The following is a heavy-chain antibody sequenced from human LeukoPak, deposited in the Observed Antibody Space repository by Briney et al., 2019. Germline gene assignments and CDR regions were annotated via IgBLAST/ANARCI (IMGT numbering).Heavy chain of an antibody. CDR2: IYSGGNT. V-gene: IGHV3-66*01. CDR1: RFTVSSNY. D-gene: IGHD3-16*01. J-gene: IGHJ4*02. CDR3: ARDTGWGENYFDY. Sequence: PGGSLRLSCAASRFTVSSNYMTWVRQAPGKGLEWVSVIYSGGNTYYADSVKGRFTISRDNAKNSLYLQMNSLRAEDTAVYYCARDTGWGENYFDYWGQGTLVTVSS.